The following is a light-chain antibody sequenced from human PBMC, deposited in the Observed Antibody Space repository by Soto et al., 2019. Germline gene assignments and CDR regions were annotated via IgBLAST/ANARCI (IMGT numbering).Light chain of an antibody. CDR2: HAS. Sequence: ENVLTQSPGTPSLSPGERATLSCRASQSISNSYLAWYQQKPGQTPSLLIYHASNRATGIPDRFSGSGSGTDFTLTISRLEPEHFAVYYCQQYGDSLLTFGGGTKVEIK. V-gene: IGKV3-20*01. J-gene: IGKJ4*01. CDR3: QQYGDSLLT. CDR1: QSISNSY.